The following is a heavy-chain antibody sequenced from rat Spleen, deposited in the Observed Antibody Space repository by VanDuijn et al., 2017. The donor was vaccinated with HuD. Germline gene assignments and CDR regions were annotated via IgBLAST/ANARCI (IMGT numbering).Heavy chain of an antibody. J-gene: IGHJ1*01. CDR3: ARPFGYNGYWYFDF. Sequence: EVQLVESGGGLVQPGNSLKLSCAVSGFTFNDYAMAWVRQSPTKGLEWVATINYDGSSIYYRDTVKGRFTISRDNAKSTLYLQMDSLRSEDTATYYCARPFGYNGYWYFDFWGPGTMVTVSS. CDR2: INYDGSSI. V-gene: IGHV5-17*01. D-gene: IGHD1-9*01. CDR1: GFTFNDYA.